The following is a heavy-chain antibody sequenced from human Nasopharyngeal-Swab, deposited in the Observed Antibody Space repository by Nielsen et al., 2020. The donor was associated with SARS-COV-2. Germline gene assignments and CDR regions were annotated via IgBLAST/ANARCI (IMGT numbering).Heavy chain of an antibody. V-gene: IGHV3-21*01. J-gene: IGHJ2*01. CDR1: GFTFDDYA. CDR3: ARGSSSSFWYFDL. D-gene: IGHD6-6*01. CDR2: ISSSSSYI. Sequence: GVLKISCAASGFTFDDYAMNWVRQAPGKGLEWVSSISSSSSYIYYADSVKGRFTISRDNAKNSLYLQMNSLRAEDTAVYYCARGSSSSFWYFDLWGRGTLVTVSS.